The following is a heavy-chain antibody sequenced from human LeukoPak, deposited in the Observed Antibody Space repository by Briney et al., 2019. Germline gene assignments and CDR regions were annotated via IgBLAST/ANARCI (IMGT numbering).Heavy chain of an antibody. CDR2: IYYSGST. CDR3: ASLTHDYGGKALDY. CDR1: GGSISSGGYY. D-gene: IGHD4-23*01. V-gene: IGHV4-31*03. Sequence: SETLSLTCTVSGGSISSGGYYWSWIRQHPGKGLEWIGYIYYSGSTYYNPSLKSRVTISVDTSKNQFSLKLSSVTAADTAVYYCASLTHDYGGKALDYWGQGTLVTVSS. J-gene: IGHJ4*02.